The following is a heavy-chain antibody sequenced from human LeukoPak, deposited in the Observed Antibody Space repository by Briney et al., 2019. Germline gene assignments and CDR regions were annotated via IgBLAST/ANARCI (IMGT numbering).Heavy chain of an antibody. CDR2: ISGSGRNT. D-gene: IGHD3-10*01. CDR1: GFAFSTYA. V-gene: IGHV3-23*01. J-gene: IGHJ4*02. Sequence: GGSLRLSCVVSGFAFSTYAMSWVRQAPGKGLEWVAFISGSGRNTYYADSVKGRFTISRDNFRNTLSLQMNSLRPDDTAIYYCAKDEGVVLSTSFDFGHWGQGTLVAVSS. CDR3: AKDEGVVLSTSFDFGH.